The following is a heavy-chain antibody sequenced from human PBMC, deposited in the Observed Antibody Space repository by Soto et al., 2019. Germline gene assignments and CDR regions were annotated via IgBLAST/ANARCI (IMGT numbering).Heavy chain of an antibody. J-gene: IGHJ3*02. CDR2: IYYSGTT. Sequence: QLQLQESGPGLVKASETLSLTCTVSGDSISSSTYSWGWIRQSPGKGLEWIGSIYYSGTTHYNPSLRSRVTFSVDTSKSQFSLKLSSVTAADTGLYFCARHSNFWSGSYMVPDAFDIWGQGTMVTVSS. D-gene: IGHD3-3*01. V-gene: IGHV4-39*01. CDR3: ARHSNFWSGSYMVPDAFDI. CDR1: GDSISSSTYS.